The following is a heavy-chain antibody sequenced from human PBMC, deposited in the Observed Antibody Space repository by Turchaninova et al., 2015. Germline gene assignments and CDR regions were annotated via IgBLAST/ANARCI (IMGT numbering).Heavy chain of an antibody. CDR2: IDRVNEK. CDR3: ARTQRGGLDY. V-gene: IGHV2-70D*14. D-gene: IGHD3-10*01. Sequence: QVTLKESGPALVKPTQTLTLTCTFSGFSLSTSEMRVSWIRQPPGKPLEWLAHIDRVNEKFYSTSLKTTLTISKDTSKNQVVRTMTNMDPVDTATYYCARTQRGGLDYWGQGTLVTVSS. J-gene: IGHJ4*02. CDR1: GFSLSTSEMR.